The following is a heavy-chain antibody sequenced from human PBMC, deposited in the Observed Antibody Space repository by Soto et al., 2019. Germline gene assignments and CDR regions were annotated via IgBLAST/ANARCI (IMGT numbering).Heavy chain of an antibody. V-gene: IGHV1-69*13. J-gene: IGHJ6*02. CDR3: ARKGLISAADGPSDGHYYYYGMEG. D-gene: IGHD6-25*01. CDR2: IIPIFGTA. CDR1: GCTFSSYA. Sequence: SVKVSCKASGCTFSSYAISWVRQAPGQGLEWMGGIIPIFGTANYAQKFQGRVTITADESTSTAYMELSSLRSEDTAVYYCARKGLISAADGPSDGHYYYYGMEGWGQGTTVNVSS.